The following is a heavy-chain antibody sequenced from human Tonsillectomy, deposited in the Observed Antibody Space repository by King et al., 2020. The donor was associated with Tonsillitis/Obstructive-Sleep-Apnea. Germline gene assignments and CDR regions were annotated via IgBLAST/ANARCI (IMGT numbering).Heavy chain of an antibody. CDR2: ISGSGGST. CDR3: AKQTDLVVVPAAIQRYYYYYYMDV. D-gene: IGHD2-2*02. J-gene: IGHJ6*03. CDR1: GFTFSSYA. V-gene: IGHV3-23*04. Sequence: VKLVESGGGLVQPGGSLRLSCAASGFTFSSYAMSWVRQAPGKGLEWVSAISGSGGSTYYADSVKGRFTISRDNSKNTLYLQMNSLRAEDTAVYYCAKQTDLVVVPAAIQRYYYYYYMDVWGKGTTVTVSS.